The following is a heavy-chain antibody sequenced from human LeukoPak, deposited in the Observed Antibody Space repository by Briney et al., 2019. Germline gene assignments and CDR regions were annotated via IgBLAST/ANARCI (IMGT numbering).Heavy chain of an antibody. CDR2: ISDGGSRT. Sequence: PGGSLRLSCAASGFVFRSQDMGWVRQAPGKGLEWVSAISDGGSRTYYADSVKGRFTISRDNSKNTLHLQMNSLRAEDTAVYYCAKDARRSSGWYFFDHWGQGTLVTVSS. CDR1: GFVFRSQD. J-gene: IGHJ4*02. V-gene: IGHV3-23*01. CDR3: AKDARRSSGWYFFDH. D-gene: IGHD6-19*01.